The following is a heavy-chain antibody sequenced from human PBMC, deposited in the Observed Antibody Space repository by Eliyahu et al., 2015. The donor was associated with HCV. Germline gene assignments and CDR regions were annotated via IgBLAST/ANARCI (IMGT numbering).Heavy chain of an antibody. D-gene: IGHD3-3*01. V-gene: IGHV2-70*04. CDR2: IDWDGYK. CDR1: GFSLSTTGVR. Sequence: QVTLKESGPALVKPTQTLTLTCTFSGFSLSTTGVRVSWIRQPPGKALAWLARIDWDGYKFYRTSLKXRLTIYTDTSKNQVVLTMTNMDPVDTATYYCARFGRSGYSFDYWGQGALVTVSS. CDR3: ARFGRSGYSFDY. J-gene: IGHJ4*02.